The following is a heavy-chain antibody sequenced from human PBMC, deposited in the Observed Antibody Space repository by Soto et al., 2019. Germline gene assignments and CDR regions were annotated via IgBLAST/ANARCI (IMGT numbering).Heavy chain of an antibody. CDR1: GDSVSSNSAA. CDR3: ARDGDCSSTSCRTTTWAFDI. D-gene: IGHD2-2*01. Sequence: PSQTLSLTCAISGDSVSSNSAAWNWIRQSPSRGLEWLGRTYYRSKWYNDYAVSVKSRITINPDTSKNQFSLQLNSVTPEDTAVYYCARDGDCSSTSCRTTTWAFDIWGKGTMVTVS. J-gene: IGHJ3*02. CDR2: TYYRSKWYN. V-gene: IGHV6-1*01.